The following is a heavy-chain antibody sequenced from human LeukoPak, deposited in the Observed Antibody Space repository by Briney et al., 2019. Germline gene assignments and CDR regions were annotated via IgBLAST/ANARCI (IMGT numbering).Heavy chain of an antibody. CDR3: ARDPYSGTYGDTFYYYMDV. D-gene: IGHD1-26*01. CDR2: ITSSSTYT. J-gene: IGHJ6*03. V-gene: IGHV3-21*01. Sequence: PGGSLRLSCAASGFSFSSYNMNWVRQTPGKGLEWVSSITSSSTYTFYADSVKGRFTISRDNARNSLYLQMNSLRAEDTAVYYCARDPYSGTYGDTFYYYMDVWGKGTTVTISS. CDR1: GFSFSSYN.